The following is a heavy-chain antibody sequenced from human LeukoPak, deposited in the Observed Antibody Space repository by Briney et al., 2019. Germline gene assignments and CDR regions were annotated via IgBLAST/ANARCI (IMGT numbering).Heavy chain of an antibody. CDR1: GYTFTDYY. CDR2: INPNSGGT. V-gene: IGHV1-2*02. J-gene: IGHJ5*02. Sequence: AAVKVSCKASGYTFTDYYMHWVRQAPGQGLEWMGWINPNSGGTNYAQKFQGRVTMTRDTSISTAYMELSRLRSDDTAVYHCARRRRGYSYWFDPWGQGTLVTVSS. D-gene: IGHD5-18*01. CDR3: ARRRRGYSYWFDP.